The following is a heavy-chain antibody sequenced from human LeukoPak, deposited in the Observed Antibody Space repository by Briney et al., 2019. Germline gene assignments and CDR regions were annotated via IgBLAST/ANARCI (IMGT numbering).Heavy chain of an antibody. V-gene: IGHV4-59*08. CDR3: ARTSWLQSSYYFDY. CDR2: IYYTGSI. J-gene: IGHJ4*02. CDR1: GGSISSHY. D-gene: IGHD5-24*01. Sequence: RPSETLSLTCTVSGGSISSHYWSWIRQPPGKGLEWIGYIYYTGSIDYNPSLKSRVTISVDTSKNQFSLKLSSVTAADTAVYYCARTSWLQSSYYFDYWGQGTLVTVSS.